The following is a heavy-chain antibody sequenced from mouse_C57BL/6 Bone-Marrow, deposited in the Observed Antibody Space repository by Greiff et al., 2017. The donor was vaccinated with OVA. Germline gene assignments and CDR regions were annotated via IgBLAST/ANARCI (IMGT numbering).Heavy chain of an antibody. CDR3: ARSDGNYEGAMDY. V-gene: IGHV1-53*01. J-gene: IGHJ4*01. D-gene: IGHD2-1*01. Sequence: QVQLQQPGTELVKPGASVTLSCKASGYTFTSYWMHWVKQRPGQGLEWIGNINPSNGGTTYNEKFKSKATLTVDKSSSTAYMQLSSLTSEDSAVYYCARSDGNYEGAMDYWGQGTSVTVSS. CDR2: INPSNGGT. CDR1: GYTFTSYW.